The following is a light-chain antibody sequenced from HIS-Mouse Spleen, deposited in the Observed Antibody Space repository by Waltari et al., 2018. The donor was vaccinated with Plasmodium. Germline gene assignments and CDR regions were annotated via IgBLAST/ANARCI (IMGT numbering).Light chain of an antibody. CDR3: SSYAGSNNLV. Sequence: QSALTQPPSASGSPGQSVTISCTGTSSDVGGYNYVSWYHQHPGTAPKLRIYEVSKRPSGVPDRFSGSKSGNTASLTVSGLQAEDEADYYCSSYAGSNNLVFGGGTKLTVL. CDR2: EVS. J-gene: IGLJ2*01. V-gene: IGLV2-8*01. CDR1: SSDVGGYNY.